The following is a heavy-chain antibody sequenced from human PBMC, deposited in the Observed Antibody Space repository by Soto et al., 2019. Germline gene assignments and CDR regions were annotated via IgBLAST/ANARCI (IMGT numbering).Heavy chain of an antibody. D-gene: IGHD3-22*01. CDR1: GFTFSDYY. J-gene: IGHJ4*02. CDR2: ISSSGSTI. Sequence: GGSLRLSCAASGFTFSDYYMSWIRQAPGKGLEWVSYISSSGSTIYYADSVKGRFTISRDNAKNSLYLQMNSLRAEDTAVYYCARDNYYDSSGYYLLDYWGQGTLVTVSS. CDR3: ARDNYYDSSGYYLLDY. V-gene: IGHV3-11*01.